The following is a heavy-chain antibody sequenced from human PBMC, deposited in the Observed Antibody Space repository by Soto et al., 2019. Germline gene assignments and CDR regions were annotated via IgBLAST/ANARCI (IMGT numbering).Heavy chain of an antibody. Sequence: QVQLVQSGAEVKKPGSSVTVSCKASGGTFSSYTISCVRQAPGQGLEWMGGIIPIFGTANYAQKFQGRVTITADESTSTAYMELSSLRSEYTAVYYCARGNHRWLQLWYFDLWGRGTLVTVSS. CDR2: IIPIFGTA. J-gene: IGHJ2*01. V-gene: IGHV1-69*12. D-gene: IGHD5-12*01. CDR1: GGTFSSYT. CDR3: ARGNHRWLQLWYFDL.